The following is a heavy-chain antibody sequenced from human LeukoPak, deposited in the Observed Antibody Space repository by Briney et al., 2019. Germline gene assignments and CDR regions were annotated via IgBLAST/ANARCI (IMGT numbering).Heavy chain of an antibody. CDR1: GLTFSSHW. CDR3: ATWGAYGNNWFDP. J-gene: IGHJ5*02. CDR2: IYYSGST. Sequence: GSLRLSCAASGLTFSSHWMHWIRQPPGKGLEWIGYIYYSGSTNYNPSLKSRVTISVDTSKNQFSLKLSSVTAADTAVYYCATWGAYGNNWFDPWGQGTLVTVSS. V-gene: IGHV4-59*11. D-gene: IGHD1-26*01.